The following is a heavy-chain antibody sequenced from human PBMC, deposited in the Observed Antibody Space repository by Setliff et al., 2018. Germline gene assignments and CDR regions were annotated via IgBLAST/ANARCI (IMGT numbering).Heavy chain of an antibody. D-gene: IGHD3-10*01. CDR3: ARGSRFGTIVYRGDYYLDV. CDR1: GYTFTTYA. V-gene: IGHV7-4-1*02. J-gene: IGHJ6*03. CDR2: INTNTGNP. Sequence: GASVKVSCKASGYTFTTYAMGWMRQIPGQGLEWMGWINTNTGNPSYAQGFTGRFVFSLDTSVSTAYLQISSLKAEDTAIYYCARGSRFGTIVYRGDYYLDVWGKGTTVTVS.